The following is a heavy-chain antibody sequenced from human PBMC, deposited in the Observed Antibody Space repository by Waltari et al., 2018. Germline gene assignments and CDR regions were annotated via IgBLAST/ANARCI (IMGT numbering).Heavy chain of an antibody. J-gene: IGHJ6*03. Sequence: QNNLTESGPTLVKPTHPLTLTCSFSGFSLTTSGVGVGWIRQPPGKALEWVGLGYWNEDKRYSPSLKSRLTSTKDTSKNQVVLTMTNMDPVDTGTYYGAHRQRCYDFGCLMDVWGKGTTVTVSS. CDR3: AHRQRCYDFGCLMDV. CDR2: GYWNEDK. D-gene: IGHD3-3*01. V-gene: IGHV2-5*01. CDR1: GFSLTTSGVG.